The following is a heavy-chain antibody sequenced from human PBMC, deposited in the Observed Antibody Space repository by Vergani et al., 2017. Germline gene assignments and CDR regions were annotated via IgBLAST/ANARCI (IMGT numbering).Heavy chain of an antibody. V-gene: IGHV4-61*01. Sequence: QVQLQESGPGLVKPSETLSLTCTVSGGSVSSGSYYWSWIRQPPGKVLEWIGYIYYSGSTNYNPSLKSRVTISVDTSKNQFSLKLSSVTAADTAVYYCARGGGNYDYVWGSYRHFDYWGQGTLVTVSS. J-gene: IGHJ4*02. CDR1: GGSVSSGSYY. CDR3: ARGGGNYDYVWGSYRHFDY. D-gene: IGHD3-16*02. CDR2: IYYSGST.